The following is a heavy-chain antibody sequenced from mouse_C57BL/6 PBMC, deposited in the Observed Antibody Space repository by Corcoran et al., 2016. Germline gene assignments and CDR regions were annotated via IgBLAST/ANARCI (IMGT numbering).Heavy chain of an antibody. CDR2: INPNNGGT. CDR1: GYTFTDYY. D-gene: IGHD1-1*01. CDR3: ARRADYYGSPHYAMDY. V-gene: IGHV1-26*01. J-gene: IGHJ4*01. Sequence: EVQLQQSGPELVKPGASVKISCKASGYTFTDYYMNWVKQSHGKSLEWIGDINPNNGGTSYNQKFKGKATLTVDKSSSTAYMALRSLTSEDSAVYYWARRADYYGSPHYAMDYWGQGTSVTVSS.